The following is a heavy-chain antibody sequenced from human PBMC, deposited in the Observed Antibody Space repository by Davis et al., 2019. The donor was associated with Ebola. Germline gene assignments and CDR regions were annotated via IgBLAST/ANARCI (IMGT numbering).Heavy chain of an antibody. J-gene: IGHJ6*04. CDR2: INPNSGGT. CDR3: ARDVITGTPGYYYYYGMDV. CDR1: GYTFTGYY. V-gene: IGHV1-2*06. D-gene: IGHD1-20*01. Sequence: ASVTVSCKASGYTFTGYYMHWVRQAPGQGLEWMGRINPNSGGTNYAQKLQGRVTMTTDTSTSTAYMELRSLRSDDTAVYYCARDVITGTPGYYYYYGMDVWGKGTTVTVSS.